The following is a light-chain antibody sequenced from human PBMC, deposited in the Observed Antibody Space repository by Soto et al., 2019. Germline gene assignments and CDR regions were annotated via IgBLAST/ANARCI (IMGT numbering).Light chain of an antibody. J-gene: IGKJ1*01. CDR1: QGISSY. CDR2: AAS. Sequence: DIQLTQSPSFLSASVGDRVTITCRASQGISSYLAWYQQKPGKAPKLLIYAASTLQSGVPSRFSGSGSGIEFTLTISSLQPEDFATYYCQQLNSYPQFGQGTKVEIK. V-gene: IGKV1-9*01. CDR3: QQLNSYPQ.